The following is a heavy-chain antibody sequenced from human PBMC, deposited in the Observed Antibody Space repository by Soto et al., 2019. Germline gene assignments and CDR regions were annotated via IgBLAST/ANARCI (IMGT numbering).Heavy chain of an antibody. CDR2: ISWDSGSI. J-gene: IGHJ6*04. Sequence: EVQLVESGGGLVQPGRSLRLSCAASGFTFDDYAMHWVRQAPGKGLEWVSGISWDSGSIGYADSVKGRLTISRDNAKNTLNLRMNSLRAEDTALYYCAKDLEDIAGGVDVWGKGTTVTVSS. CDR1: GFTFDDYA. V-gene: IGHV3-9*01. CDR3: AKDLEDIAGGVDV. D-gene: IGHD2-15*01.